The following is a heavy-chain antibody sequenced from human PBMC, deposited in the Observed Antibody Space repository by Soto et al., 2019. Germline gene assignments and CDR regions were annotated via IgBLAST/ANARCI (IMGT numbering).Heavy chain of an antibody. CDR3: ARDPRGDSSHCDY. J-gene: IGHJ4*02. CDR2: ISAYNGNT. D-gene: IGHD6-13*01. V-gene: IGHV1-18*01. CDR1: GYTFTSYG. Sequence: QVQLVQSGAEVKKPGASVKVSCKASGYTFTSYGISWVRQTPGQGLEWMGWISAYNGNTNYAQKLQGRVTRTTDTYTAPVSMELRSLRSDVTAVYYCARDPRGDSSHCDYWGQGTVVTVCS.